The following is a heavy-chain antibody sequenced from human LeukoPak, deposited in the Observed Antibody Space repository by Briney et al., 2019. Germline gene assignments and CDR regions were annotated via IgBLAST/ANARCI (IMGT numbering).Heavy chain of an antibody. V-gene: IGHV4-61*01. J-gene: IGHJ4*02. CDR2: IYYSGST. CDR3: ARDQTDTALDY. D-gene: IGHD5-18*01. CDR1: GGSVSSGSYY. Sequence: SETLSLTCTVSGGSVSSGSYYWSWIRQPPGKGLEWIGYIYYSGSTNCNPSLKSRVTISVDTSKNQFSLKLSSVTAADTAVYYCARDQTDTALDYWGQGTLVTVSS.